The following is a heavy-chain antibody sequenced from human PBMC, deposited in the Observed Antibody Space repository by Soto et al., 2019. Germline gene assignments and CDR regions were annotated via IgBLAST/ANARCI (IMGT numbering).Heavy chain of an antibody. Sequence: EVQVSESGGGLVQPGGSLRLSCATSGFTFSNYPMNWVRQAPGKGLEWVSGISAGGDRTYYADAVKGRFTIFRDNSKNSVSLPSNSLRVEDTAVYYCASRVWGQGTLVTVSS. CDR3: ASRV. J-gene: IGHJ4*02. CDR1: GFTFSNYP. D-gene: IGHD3-10*01. V-gene: IGHV3-23*01. CDR2: ISAGGDRT.